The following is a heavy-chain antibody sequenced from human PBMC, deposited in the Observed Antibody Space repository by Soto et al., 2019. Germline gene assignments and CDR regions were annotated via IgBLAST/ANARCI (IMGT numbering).Heavy chain of an antibody. J-gene: IGHJ4*02. Sequence: PSETLSLTCTVSGGSISSSSYYWGWIRQPPGKGLEWIGSIYYSGSTYYNPSLKSRVTISVDTSKNQFSLKLSSVTAADTAVYYCASSITMVRGVQNRPFDYWGQGTLVTVSS. D-gene: IGHD3-10*01. CDR2: IYYSGST. V-gene: IGHV4-39*01. CDR3: ASSITMVRGVQNRPFDY. CDR1: GGSISSSSYY.